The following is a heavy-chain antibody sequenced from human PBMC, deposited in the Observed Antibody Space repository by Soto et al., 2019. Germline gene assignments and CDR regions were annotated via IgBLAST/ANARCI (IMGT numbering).Heavy chain of an antibody. CDR2: MYPGDSDT. J-gene: IGHJ4*02. CDR3: ARLPRDCNKTSCYYADH. CDR1: GYDFNTNW. V-gene: IGHV5-51*01. D-gene: IGHD3-3*01. Sequence: GESLKISCRGSGYDFNTNWFGWVRQLPGRGLEWVGIMYPGDSDTRYNPSLQGHVTLSVDVTVSTAFLQWRSLETSDTGMYFCARLPRDCNKTSCYYADHWGQGTQVTSPQ.